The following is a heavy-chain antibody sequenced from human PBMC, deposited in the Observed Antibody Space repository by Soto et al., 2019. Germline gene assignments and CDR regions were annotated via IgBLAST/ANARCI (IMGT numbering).Heavy chain of an antibody. CDR3: ARDAGRRGLLWFESSDKYFDY. Sequence: SVKVSCKAAGYMLTCYGLSWVRQAPGQGLGWMGWISAYNGNTNYAQKLQGRVTMTTDTSTSTAYMELRSLRSDDTAVYYCARDAGRRGLLWFESSDKYFDYWGQGTLVTVSS. D-gene: IGHD3-10*01. J-gene: IGHJ4*02. V-gene: IGHV1-18*01. CDR1: GYMLTCYG. CDR2: ISAYNGNT.